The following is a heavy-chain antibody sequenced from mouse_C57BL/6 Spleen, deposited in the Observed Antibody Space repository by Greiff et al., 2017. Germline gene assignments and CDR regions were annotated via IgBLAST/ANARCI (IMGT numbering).Heavy chain of an antibody. Sequence: QVQLKQPGAELVRPGASVKLSCKASGYTFTSYWMHWVKQRPVQGLEWIGKIHPSNGNTNYNEKFKDKATLTVDKSSRTAYMQLSSLTSEDSAVYCCAKGCPFAYWGQGTSVPVSA. J-gene: IGHJ3*01. V-gene: IGHV1-64*01. CDR3: AKGCPFAY. CDR2: IHPSNGNT. CDR1: GYTFTSYW. D-gene: IGHD6-1*01.